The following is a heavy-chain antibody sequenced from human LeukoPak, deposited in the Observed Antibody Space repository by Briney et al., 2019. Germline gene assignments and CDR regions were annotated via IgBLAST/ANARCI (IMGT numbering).Heavy chain of an antibody. Sequence: QPGGSLRLSCAASGFTFSSYWMSWVRQAPGKGLEWVSYISSSGSTKYYADSVKGRFTISRDNAKNSLYLQMNSLRAEDTAVYYCATTIAVPGAWSFQHWGQGTLVTVSS. CDR2: ISSSGSTK. V-gene: IGHV3-48*04. D-gene: IGHD6-19*01. CDR1: GFTFSSYW. CDR3: ATTIAVPGAWSFQH. J-gene: IGHJ1*01.